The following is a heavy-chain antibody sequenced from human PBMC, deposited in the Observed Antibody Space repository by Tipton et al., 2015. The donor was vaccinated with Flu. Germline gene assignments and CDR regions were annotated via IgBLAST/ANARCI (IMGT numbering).Heavy chain of an antibody. CDR3: ARHLKRSITIFGVARALDAFDI. CDR2: IYYSGST. J-gene: IGHJ3*02. V-gene: IGHV4-39*01. Sequence: LRLSCTVSGGSISSSSYYWGWIRQPPGKGLEWIGSIYYSGSTYYNPSLKSRVTISVDTPKNQFSLKLSSVTAADTAVYYCARHLKRSITIFGVARALDAFDIWGQGTMVTVSS. D-gene: IGHD3-3*01. CDR1: GGSISSSSYY.